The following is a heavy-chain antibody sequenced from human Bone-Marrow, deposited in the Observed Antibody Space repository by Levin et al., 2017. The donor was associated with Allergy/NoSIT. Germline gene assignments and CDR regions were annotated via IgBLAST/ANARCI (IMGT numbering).Heavy chain of an antibody. Sequence: GGSLRLSCSASGFTFDHYTMNWIRQAPGKGLEWVASISSATTYIYYADSVKGRFTVSRDNAKKSVYLQLNNLRVEDTATYYCARDLVFSSTMVSVPGSHWGQGALVTVSP. CDR1: GFTFDHYT. V-gene: IGHV3-21*01. D-gene: IGHD3-10*01. CDR3: ARDLVFSSTMVSVPGSH. CDR2: ISSATTYI. J-gene: IGHJ4*02.